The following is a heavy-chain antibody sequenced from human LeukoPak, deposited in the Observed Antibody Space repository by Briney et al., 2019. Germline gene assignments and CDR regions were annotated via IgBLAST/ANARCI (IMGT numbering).Heavy chain of an antibody. D-gene: IGHD2-2*01. CDR2: IYSGGST. CDR1: GFTVSSNY. V-gene: IGHV3-53*05. CDR3: AKDAPRYCSSTSCPGPDY. Sequence: GGSLRLSCAASGFTVSSNYMSWVRQAPGKGLQRVSVIYSGGSTNYADSVKGRFTISRDNSKNTLYLQMNSLRAEDTAVYYCAKDAPRYCSSTSCPGPDYWGQGTLVTVSS. J-gene: IGHJ4*02.